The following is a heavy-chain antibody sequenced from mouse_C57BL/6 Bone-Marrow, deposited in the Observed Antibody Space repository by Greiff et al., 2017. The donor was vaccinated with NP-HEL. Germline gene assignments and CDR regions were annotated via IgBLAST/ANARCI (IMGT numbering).Heavy chain of an antibody. CDR1: GFTFSDYY. CDR3: ARHDLLFAY. CDR2: ISNGGGST. Sequence: EVKLMESGGGLVQPGGSLKLSCAASGFTFSDYYMYWVRQTPEKRLEWVAYISNGGGSTYYPDTVKGRFTISRDNAKNTLYLQMSRLKSEDTAMYYCARHDLLFAYWGQGTLVTVSA. V-gene: IGHV5-12*01. J-gene: IGHJ3*01.